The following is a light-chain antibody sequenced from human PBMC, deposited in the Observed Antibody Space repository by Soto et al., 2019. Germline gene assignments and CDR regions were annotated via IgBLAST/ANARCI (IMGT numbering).Light chain of an antibody. CDR2: KAS. Sequence: DIQMTQSPSTLSASVGDRVTITCRASQSISSWLAWYQQKPGKAPKLLIYKASSLESGVPSRFSGSGSGTEFTLTISSLQPDDFATYYCHQYNGCPFGQGNKVEIK. J-gene: IGKJ1*01. V-gene: IGKV1-5*03. CDR3: HQYNGCP. CDR1: QSISSW.